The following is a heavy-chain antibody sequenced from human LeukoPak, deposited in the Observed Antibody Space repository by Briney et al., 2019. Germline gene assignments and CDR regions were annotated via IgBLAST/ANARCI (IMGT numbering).Heavy chain of an antibody. Sequence: PGGSLRLSCAASGFTFSSYWMHWVRQAPGKGLVWVSRINSDGSITTYADSVKGRFTISRDSAKNTLYLQMNSLRAEDTAVYYCARGGQLLANWGQGTLVTVSS. CDR3: ARGGQLLAN. CDR1: GFTFSSYW. J-gene: IGHJ4*02. CDR2: INSDGSIT. D-gene: IGHD6-19*01. V-gene: IGHV3-74*01.